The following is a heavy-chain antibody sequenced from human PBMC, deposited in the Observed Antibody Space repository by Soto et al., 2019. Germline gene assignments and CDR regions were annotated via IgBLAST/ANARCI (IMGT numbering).Heavy chain of an antibody. J-gene: IGHJ4*02. D-gene: IGHD5-12*01. Sequence: QVQLVQSGGEVKKPGASVTVSCKASGYTFINYHITWVRQAPAQGLECMAWINTPNGMTDYAQRFQGRGTMTTATSTSTAYMELRNLGSDDPAVYFCTKSPRGEMATDWGQGTLVTVSS. CDR2: INTPNGMT. CDR3: TKSPRGEMATD. V-gene: IGHV1-18*01. CDR1: GYTFINYH.